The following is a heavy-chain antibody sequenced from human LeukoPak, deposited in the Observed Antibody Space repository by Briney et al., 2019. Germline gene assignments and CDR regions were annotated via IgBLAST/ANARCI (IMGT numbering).Heavy chain of an antibody. V-gene: IGHV4-59*01. Sequence: SETLSLTCTVSGGTIRSYYWSWIRQPPGKGLEWIGYIYYSGSTNYNPSLKSRVTISVDTSKNQFSLKLSSVTAADTAMYYCARGRGYSNGPHDAFDIWGQGTMVTVSS. J-gene: IGHJ3*02. CDR1: GGTIRSYY. CDR3: ARGRGYSNGPHDAFDI. CDR2: IYYSGST. D-gene: IGHD5-18*01.